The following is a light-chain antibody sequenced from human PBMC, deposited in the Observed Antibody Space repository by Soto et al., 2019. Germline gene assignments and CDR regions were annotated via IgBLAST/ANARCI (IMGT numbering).Light chain of an antibody. V-gene: IGLV1-47*01. CDR2: RNN. CDR1: SSDIGIYNY. Sequence: QSALTQPASISGSPGQSITISCTGTSSDIGIYNYVSWYQQHPGKAPKLLIYRNNQRPSGVPDRFSGSKSGTSASLAISGLRSEDEADYYCAAWDDSLSGLGVFGGGTKLTVL. J-gene: IGLJ3*02. CDR3: AAWDDSLSGLGV.